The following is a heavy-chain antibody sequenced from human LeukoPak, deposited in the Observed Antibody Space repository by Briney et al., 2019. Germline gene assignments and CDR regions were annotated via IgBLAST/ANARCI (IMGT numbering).Heavy chain of an antibody. J-gene: IGHJ4*02. CDR1: GGSISSYY. V-gene: IGHV4-4*07. Sequence: PSETLSLTCTVSGGSISSYYWSWIRQPAGKGLEWIGRIYTSGSTNYNPSLKSRVTMSVGTSKNQFSLKLSSVTAADTAVYYCAGQKERRPAQLWFGEQFDYWGQGTLVTVSS. D-gene: IGHD3-10*01. CDR2: IYTSGST. CDR3: AGQKERRPAQLWFGEQFDY.